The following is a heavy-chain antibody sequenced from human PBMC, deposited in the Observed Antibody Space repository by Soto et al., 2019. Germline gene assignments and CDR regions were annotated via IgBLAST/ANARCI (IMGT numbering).Heavy chain of an antibody. CDR3: ARVSYDSSGYYYVPGYYGMDV. CDR1: GYSFTSYW. J-gene: IGHJ6*02. Sequence: ESLKISCKGSGYSFTSYWISWVRQMPGKGLEWMGRIDPSDSYTNYSPSFQGHVTISADKSISTAYLQWSSLKASDTAMYYCARVSYDSSGYYYVPGYYGMDVWGQGTTVTVSS. D-gene: IGHD3-22*01. CDR2: IDPSDSYT. V-gene: IGHV5-10-1*01.